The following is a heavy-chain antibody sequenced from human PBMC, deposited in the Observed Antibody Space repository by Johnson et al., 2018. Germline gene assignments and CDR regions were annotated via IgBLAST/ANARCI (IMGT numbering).Heavy chain of an antibody. CDR2: ISWNSGSI. Sequence: VQLVQSGGGLVQPGRSXRLSCAASGFTFDDYAMHWVRQAPGKGLEWVSGISWNSGSIGYADSVKGRFTISRGNAKNSLYLQMNSLRAEDTAFYYCAKGDSSGYYGYFQHWGQGTLVTVSS. D-gene: IGHD3-22*01. J-gene: IGHJ1*01. CDR1: GFTFDDYA. CDR3: AKGDSSGYYGYFQH. V-gene: IGHV3-9*01.